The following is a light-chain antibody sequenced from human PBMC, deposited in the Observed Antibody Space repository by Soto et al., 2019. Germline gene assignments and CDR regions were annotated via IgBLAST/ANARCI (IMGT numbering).Light chain of an antibody. CDR1: QGVSSSH. J-gene: IGKJ5*01. CDR2: GAS. CDR3: QQYGSSPPIT. V-gene: IGKV3-20*01. Sequence: EIVLTQSPGILSLSPGDRATLSCRASQGVSSSHLAWYQQRPGQAPRLLIYGASRRATGIPDRFSGSGSGTDFPLTISRLAPEDFAVYYCQQYGSSPPITFGQGTRLEIK.